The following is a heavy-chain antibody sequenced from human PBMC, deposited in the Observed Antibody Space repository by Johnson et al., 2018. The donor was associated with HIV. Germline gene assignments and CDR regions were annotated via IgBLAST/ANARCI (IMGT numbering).Heavy chain of an antibody. CDR1: GFTFSSYW. CDR2: IKQDGSAK. J-gene: IGHJ3*02. CDR3: VSDRGFFAFDM. Sequence: VHLVESGGGLVQPGGSLRLSCAASGFTFSSYWMSWVRQAPGKGLEWVANIKQDGSAKYYLDSVKGRFAISRDNAKNSLYLQINSLRVEDTAVYYCVSDRGFFAFDMWGQGTMVTVSS. V-gene: IGHV3-7*02. D-gene: IGHD3-3*01.